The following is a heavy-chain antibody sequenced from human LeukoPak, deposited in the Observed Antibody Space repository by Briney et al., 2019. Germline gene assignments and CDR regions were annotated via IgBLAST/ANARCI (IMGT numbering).Heavy chain of an antibody. CDR2: ISSSSSYI. D-gene: IGHD2-15*01. Sequence: KPGGSLRLSCAASGFTFSSYSMNWVRQAPGKGLEWVSSISSSSSYIYYADSVKGRFTISKDNAKNSLYLQMNSLRAEDTAVYYCARARGRDAFDIWGQGTMVTVSS. V-gene: IGHV3-21*01. CDR3: ARARGRDAFDI. CDR1: GFTFSSYS. J-gene: IGHJ3*02.